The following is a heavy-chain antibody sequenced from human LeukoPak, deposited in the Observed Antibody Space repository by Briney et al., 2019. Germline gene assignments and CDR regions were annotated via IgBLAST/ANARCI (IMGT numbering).Heavy chain of an antibody. V-gene: IGHV4-30-2*01. D-gene: IGHD2-2*01. CDR3: ARENRCSSTSCYYNWFDP. CDR1: GFTFSSYA. CDR2: IYHSGST. Sequence: LRLSCAASGFTFSSYAMSWIRQPPGKGLEWIGYIYHSGSTYYNPSLKSRVTISVDRSKNQFSLKLSSVTAADTAVYYCARENRCSSTSCYYNWFDPWGQGTLVTVSS. J-gene: IGHJ5*02.